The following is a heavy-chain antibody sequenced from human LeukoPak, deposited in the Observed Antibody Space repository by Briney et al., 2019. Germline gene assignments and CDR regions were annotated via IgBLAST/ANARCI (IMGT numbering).Heavy chain of an antibody. CDR1: GFTFSSYS. J-gene: IGHJ6*02. CDR3: ARRLRFLEWLPPYYYYYGMDV. D-gene: IGHD3-3*01. V-gene: IGHV3-21*01. CDR2: ISSSSSSYI. Sequence: GGSLRLSCAASGFTFSSYSMNWVRQAPGKGLEWVSSISSSSSSYIYYADSVKGRFTISRDNAKNSLYLQMNSLRAEDTAVYYCARRLRFLEWLPPYYYYYGMDVWGQGTTVTVSS.